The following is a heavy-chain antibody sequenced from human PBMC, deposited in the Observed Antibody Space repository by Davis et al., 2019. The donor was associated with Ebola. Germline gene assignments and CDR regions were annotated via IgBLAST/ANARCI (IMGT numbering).Heavy chain of an antibody. J-gene: IGHJ4*02. D-gene: IGHD3-10*01. Sequence: SETLSLTCAVSGGSISSSSYYWGWIRQPPGKGLEWIGSIYYSGSTYYNPSLKSRVTISVDTSKNQFSLKLSSVTAADTAVYYCARVDYYGSGSFDYWGQGTLVTVSS. V-gene: IGHV4-39*01. CDR1: GGSISSSSYY. CDR2: IYYSGST. CDR3: ARVDYYGSGSFDY.